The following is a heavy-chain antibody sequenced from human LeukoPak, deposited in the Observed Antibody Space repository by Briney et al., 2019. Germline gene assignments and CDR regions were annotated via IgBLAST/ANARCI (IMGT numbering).Heavy chain of an antibody. CDR2: ISYDGSNK. J-gene: IGHJ4*02. V-gene: IGHV3-30*18. CDR3: AKDSSEYSSSFDY. D-gene: IGHD6-6*01. CDR1: GFIFSSYG. Sequence: GGSLRLSCAASGFIFSSYGMHWVRQAPGKGLEWVAVISYDGSNKYYADSVKGRFTISRDNSKNTLYLQMNSLRAEDTAVYYCAKDSSEYSSSFDYWGQGTLVTVSS.